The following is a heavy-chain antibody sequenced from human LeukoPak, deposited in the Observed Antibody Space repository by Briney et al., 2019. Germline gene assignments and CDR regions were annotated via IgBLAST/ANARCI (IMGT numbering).Heavy chain of an antibody. J-gene: IGHJ6*02. D-gene: IGHD3-22*01. CDR3: ARCLDYYYDSSGNHHYYYGMDV. Sequence: GGSLSLSCAASGFTFSSYAMHWVRQAPGKGVEWVAVISYDGSNKYYADSVKGRFSISRDNSKNTLYLQMNSLRAEDTAVYYCARCLDYYYDSSGNHHYYYGMDVWGQGTTVTVSS. CDR2: ISYDGSNK. CDR1: GFTFSSYA. V-gene: IGHV3-30*04.